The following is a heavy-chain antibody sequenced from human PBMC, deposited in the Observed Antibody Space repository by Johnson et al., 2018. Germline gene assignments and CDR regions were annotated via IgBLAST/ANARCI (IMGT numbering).Heavy chain of an antibody. CDR3: ARDARYGDYVGLMDV. D-gene: IGHD4-17*01. V-gene: IGHV3-73*02. Sequence: VQLQESGGGLVQXGGSLKLXCAASGFTFSGSAMHWVRQASGNGLEWVGRIRSKANSYATAYAASVKGRFTISRDDSKNTAYLQMNSRRAEDTAVYYCARDARYGDYVGLMDVWGQGTTVTVSS. CDR2: IRSKANSYAT. J-gene: IGHJ6*02. CDR1: GFTFSGSA.